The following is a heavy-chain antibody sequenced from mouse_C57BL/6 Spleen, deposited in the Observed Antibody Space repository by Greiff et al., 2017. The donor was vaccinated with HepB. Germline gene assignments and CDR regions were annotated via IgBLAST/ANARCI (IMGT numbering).Heavy chain of an antibody. J-gene: IGHJ4*01. D-gene: IGHD1-1*01. CDR2: IDPANGNT. V-gene: IGHV14-3*01. CDR1: GFNIKNTY. CDR3: APHYYGRPYAMDD. Sequence: VQLQQSVAELVRPGASVKLSCTASGFNIKNTYMHWVKQRPEQGLEWIGRIDPANGNTKYAPKFQGKATITADTSSNTAYLQLSSLTSEDTDSYYCAPHYYGRPYAMDDWGQGTSVTVSS.